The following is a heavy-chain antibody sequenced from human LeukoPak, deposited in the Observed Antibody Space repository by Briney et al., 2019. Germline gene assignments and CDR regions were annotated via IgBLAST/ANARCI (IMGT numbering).Heavy chain of an antibody. CDR3: ARDGVGATNTHGY. CDR1: GFTFDDYA. Sequence: KAGGSLRLSCAASGFTFDDYAMHWVRQAPGKGLEWVAVMSYDGSNKYYADSVKGRFTISRDNSKNTLYLQMNSLRAEDTAVYYCARDGVGATNTHGYWGQGTLVTVSS. J-gene: IGHJ4*02. CDR2: MSYDGSNK. V-gene: IGHV3-30*03. D-gene: IGHD1-26*01.